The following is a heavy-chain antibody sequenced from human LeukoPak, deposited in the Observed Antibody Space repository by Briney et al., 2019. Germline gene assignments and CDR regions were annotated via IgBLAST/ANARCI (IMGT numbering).Heavy chain of an antibody. CDR3: TLDPITMIVGGMDV. J-gene: IGHJ6*02. CDR2: IRSNAYGGTT. D-gene: IGHD3-22*01. CDR1: GFTFGDYG. V-gene: IGHV3-49*03. Sequence: GGSLRLSCTASGFTFGDYGMSWFRQAPGKGLEWVGFIRSNAYGGTTEYAASVKGRFTISRDDSKSIAYLQMNSLKTEDTAVYYCTLDPITMIVGGMDVWGQGTTVTVSS.